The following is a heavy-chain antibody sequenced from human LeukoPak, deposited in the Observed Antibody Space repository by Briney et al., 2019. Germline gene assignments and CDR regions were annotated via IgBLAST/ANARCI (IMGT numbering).Heavy chain of an antibody. Sequence: PGGSLRLSCAASGFSFSVYNMSWVRHGPGKGVEWGSYISATTGKIYYADSVKGRFTISRDNSKNELYLQLNSLRGEDTAVYYCVRAFNGNSYGYGFWGRGTLVTVSS. CDR2: ISATTGKI. V-gene: IGHV3-48*04. D-gene: IGHD5-18*01. J-gene: IGHJ4*02. CDR1: GFSFSVYN. CDR3: VRAFNGNSYGYGF.